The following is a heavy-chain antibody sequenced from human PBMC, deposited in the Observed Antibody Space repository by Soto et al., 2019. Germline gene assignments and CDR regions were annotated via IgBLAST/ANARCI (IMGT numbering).Heavy chain of an antibody. CDR3: ARDRVESGYPEYFQH. J-gene: IGHJ1*01. CDR1: GFTVSSNY. D-gene: IGHD3-22*01. CDR2: IYSGGST. V-gene: IGHV3-53*01. Sequence: EVQLVESGGGLIKPGGSLRLSCAASGFTVSSNYMSWVRQAPGKGREWVSVIYSGGSTYYADSVKGRFTISRDNSKNTLYLQMNSLRAEDTAVYYCARDRVESGYPEYFQHWGQGTLVTVSS.